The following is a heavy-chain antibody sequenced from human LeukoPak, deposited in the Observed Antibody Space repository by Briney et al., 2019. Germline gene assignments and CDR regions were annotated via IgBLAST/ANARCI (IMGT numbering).Heavy chain of an antibody. Sequence: SETLSLTCTVSGGSISSYYWSWIRQPPGKGLEWIGYIYYSGSTNYNPSLKSRVTISVDTSKNQFSLKLSSATAADTAVYYCARYVVAATQYNWFDPWGRGALVTVSS. CDR1: GGSISSYY. CDR2: IYYSGST. D-gene: IGHD2-15*01. V-gene: IGHV4-59*08. J-gene: IGHJ5*02. CDR3: ARYVVAATQYNWFDP.